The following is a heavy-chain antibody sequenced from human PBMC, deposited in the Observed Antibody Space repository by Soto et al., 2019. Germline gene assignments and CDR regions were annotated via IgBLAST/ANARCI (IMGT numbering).Heavy chain of an antibody. V-gene: IGHV4-59*01. CDR1: GGSISSYY. CDR3: AREAPKITMVRGNDAFGI. Sequence: QVQLQESGPGLVKPSETLSLTCTVSGGSISSYYWSWIRQPPGKGLEWIGYIYYSGSTNYNPSLKSRITISVDTSKNQYSLKLSAVTAADTAVYYCAREAPKITMVRGNDAFGIWGQGTLDTGSS. J-gene: IGHJ3*02. D-gene: IGHD3-10*01. CDR2: IYYSGST.